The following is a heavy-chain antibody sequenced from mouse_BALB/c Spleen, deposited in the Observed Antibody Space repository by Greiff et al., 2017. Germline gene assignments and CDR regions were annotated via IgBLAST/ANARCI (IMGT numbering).Heavy chain of an antibody. V-gene: IGHV14-3*02. Sequence: EVQLQESGAELVKPGASVKLSCTASGFNIKDTYMHWVKQRPEQGLEWSGRIDPANGNTKYDPKFHGKATITADTSSNTAYLQLSSLTSEDTAFYDCARDDGGRPWFADWGQGTLVTVSA. CDR3: ARDDGGRPWFAD. J-gene: IGHJ3*01. D-gene: IGHD1-1*01. CDR1: GFNIKDTY. CDR2: IDPANGNT.